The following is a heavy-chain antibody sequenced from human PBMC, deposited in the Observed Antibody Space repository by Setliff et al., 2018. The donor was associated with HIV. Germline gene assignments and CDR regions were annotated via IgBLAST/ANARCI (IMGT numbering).Heavy chain of an antibody. J-gene: IGHJ4*02. CDR2: IYYSGTT. D-gene: IGHD3-16*01. Sequence: SETLSLTCTVSGDSVSSASYYWSWIRQPPGKGLEWIGYIYYSGTTKYNPSLKSRVTISVDMSKNQFSLKLSSVTAADTAVYYCARGSKGGFFDYWGQGTLVTVSS. V-gene: IGHV4-61*01. CDR1: GDSVSSASYY. CDR3: ARGSKGGFFDY.